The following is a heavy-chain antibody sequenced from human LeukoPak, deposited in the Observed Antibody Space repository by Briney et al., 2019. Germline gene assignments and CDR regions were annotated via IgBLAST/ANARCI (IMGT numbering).Heavy chain of an antibody. V-gene: IGHV3-30*02. CDR2: IRYDGSNK. CDR1: GFTFSSYG. J-gene: IGHJ4*02. D-gene: IGHD6-13*01. Sequence: PGGSLRLSCAASGFTFSSYGMHWVRQAPGKGLEWVAFIRYDGSNKYYADSVKGRFTISRDNSKNTLYLQMTSLTAEDTAVYYCAIDTAAAASYWGQGTLVTVSS. CDR3: AIDTAAAASY.